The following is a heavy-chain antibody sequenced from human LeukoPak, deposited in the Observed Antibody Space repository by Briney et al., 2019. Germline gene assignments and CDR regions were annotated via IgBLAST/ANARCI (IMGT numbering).Heavy chain of an antibody. Sequence: AGGSLRLSCAASGFIFSNYAIHWVRQAPGKGLEWVAGISYDGSNKYYADSVKGRFTISRDNSKNTLYLQMNSLRGEDTAVYYCARSYGWADAFDIWGQGTMVTVSS. V-gene: IGHV3-30-3*01. CDR3: ARSYGWADAFDI. D-gene: IGHD3-16*01. J-gene: IGHJ3*02. CDR1: GFIFSNYA. CDR2: ISYDGSNK.